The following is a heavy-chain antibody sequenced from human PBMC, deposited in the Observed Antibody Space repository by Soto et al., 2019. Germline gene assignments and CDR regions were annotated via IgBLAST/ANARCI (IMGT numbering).Heavy chain of an antibody. Sequence: SETLSLTCAVSSGSISSAHWWNWVRQPPGKGLEWIGEIYHSGSTNYNPSLKGRVTVSVDKSMNQFSLKLTSVTAADTAVYYCATNSYYSLGVWGQGTTVTVS. CDR3: ATNSYYSLGV. CDR2: IYHSGST. J-gene: IGHJ6*02. V-gene: IGHV4-4*02. CDR1: SGSISSAHW.